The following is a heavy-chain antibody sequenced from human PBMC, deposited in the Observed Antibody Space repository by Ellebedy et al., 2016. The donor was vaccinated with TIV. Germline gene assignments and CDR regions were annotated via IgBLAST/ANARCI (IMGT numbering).Heavy chain of an antibody. CDR3: ARFMVRGVIFDY. CDR1: GFTFSSYA. D-gene: IGHD3-10*01. J-gene: IGHJ4*02. V-gene: IGHV3-23*01. Sequence: GESLKISXAASGFTFSSYAMSWVRQAPGKGLEWVSAISGSGGSTYYADSVKGRFTISRDNAKNSLYLQMNSLRAEDTDVYYCARFMVRGVIFDYWGQGTLVTVSS. CDR2: ISGSGGST.